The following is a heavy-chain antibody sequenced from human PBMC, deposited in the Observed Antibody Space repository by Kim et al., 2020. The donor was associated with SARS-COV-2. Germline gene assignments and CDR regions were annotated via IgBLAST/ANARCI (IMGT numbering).Heavy chain of an antibody. D-gene: IGHD3-22*01. CDR2: ISCSGGST. CDR3: AKAPLGSGYYYNWFDP. Sequence: GGSLRLSCAASGFTFSSYAMSWVRQAPGKGLEWVSAISCSGGSTYYADSVKGRFTISRDNSKNTLYLQMNSLRAEDTAVYYCAKAPLGSGYYYNWFDPWGQGTLVTVSS. J-gene: IGHJ5*02. CDR1: GFTFSSYA. V-gene: IGHV3-23*01.